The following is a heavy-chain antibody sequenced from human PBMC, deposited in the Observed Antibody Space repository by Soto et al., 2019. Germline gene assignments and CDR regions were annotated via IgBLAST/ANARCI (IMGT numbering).Heavy chain of an antibody. CDR2: IYWDDDK. CDR1: GFSLSTSGVG. CDR3: AHRRIAVAGSYFDY. V-gene: IGHV2-5*02. D-gene: IGHD6-19*01. J-gene: IGHJ4*02. Sequence: QITLKESGPTLVKPTQTLTLTCTFSGFSLSTSGVGVGWIRQPPGKALEWLALIYWDDDKRYSPSLKSRLTIXKXTXXNQVVLTMTNMDPVDTATYYCAHRRIAVAGSYFDYWGQGTLVTVSS.